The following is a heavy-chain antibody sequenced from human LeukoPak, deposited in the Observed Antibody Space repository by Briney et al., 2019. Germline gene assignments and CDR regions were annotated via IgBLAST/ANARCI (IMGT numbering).Heavy chain of an antibody. CDR3: ARGGCGGGNCYSGTGWFES. J-gene: IGHJ5*01. CDR2: ITSESIPQ. V-gene: IGHV3-11*05. Sequence: GGSLRLSCEASGFLFHDYYMSWVRQAPGKGLEWIAYITSESIPQYADSVRGRFTISRDNAQSSVSLQMDSVRAEDTAVYYCARGGCGGGNCYSGTGWFESWGQGALVIVSS. D-gene: IGHD2-21*02. CDR1: GFLFHDYY.